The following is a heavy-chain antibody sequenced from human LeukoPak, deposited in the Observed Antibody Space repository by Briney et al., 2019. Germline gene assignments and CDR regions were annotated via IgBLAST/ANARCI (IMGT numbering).Heavy chain of an antibody. V-gene: IGHV4-59*01. CDR1: GGSISSYY. CDR2: IYYSGST. J-gene: IGHJ4*02. Sequence: PSETLSLTCTVSGGSISSYYWSWIRQPPGKGLEWIGYIYYSGSTNYNPSLKSRVTISVDTSKNQFSLKLSSVTAADTAVYYCARICSGGSCYPGYDYWGQGTLVTVSS. D-gene: IGHD2-15*01. CDR3: ARICSGGSCYPGYDY.